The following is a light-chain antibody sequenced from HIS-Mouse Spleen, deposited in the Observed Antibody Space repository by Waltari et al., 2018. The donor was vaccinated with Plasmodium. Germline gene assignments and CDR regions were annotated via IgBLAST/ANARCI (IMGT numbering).Light chain of an antibody. CDR1: SSDVGRYNL. CDR2: EGN. J-gene: IGLJ2*01. V-gene: IGLV2-23*01. Sequence: QSALTQPASVSGSPGQSITIPCTGTSSDVGRYNLVSWYQQHPGKAPKLMIYEGNKRPSGVSNRFSGSKSGNTASLTISGLQAEDEADYYCCSYAGSRMVFGGGTKLTVL. CDR3: CSYAGSRMV.